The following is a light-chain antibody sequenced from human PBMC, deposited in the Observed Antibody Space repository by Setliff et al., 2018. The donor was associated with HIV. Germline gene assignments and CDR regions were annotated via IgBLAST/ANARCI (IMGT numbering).Light chain of an antibody. V-gene: IGLV2-23*02. Sequence: QSVLTQPASVSGSPGQSITISCTGTSSDIGYYNYVSWYQQHPGKAPKLTIYDVTKRPSGLSNRFSGSKSGNTASLTISGLQAEDEADYYCCSYVGRNIWVFGGGTK. CDR1: SSDIGYYNY. CDR3: CSYVGRNIWV. J-gene: IGLJ3*02. CDR2: DVT.